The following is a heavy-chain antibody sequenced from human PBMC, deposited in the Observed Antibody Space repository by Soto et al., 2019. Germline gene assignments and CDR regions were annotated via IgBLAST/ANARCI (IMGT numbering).Heavy chain of an antibody. Sequence: GGSLRLSCAASGFTFSNAWMSWVRQAPGKGLEWVGRIRSKTDGGTTDYAAPVKGRFTISRDDSKDTLYLQMNSLKPEDTAVYYCKWDLEASDPWGQGTLVTVS. J-gene: IGHJ5*02. D-gene: IGHD1-26*01. CDR1: GFTFSNAW. CDR3: KWDLEASDP. CDR2: IRSKTDGGTT. V-gene: IGHV3-15*01.